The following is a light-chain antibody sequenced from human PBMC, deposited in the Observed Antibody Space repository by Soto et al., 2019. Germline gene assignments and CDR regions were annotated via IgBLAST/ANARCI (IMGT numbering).Light chain of an antibody. V-gene: IGKV1-9*01. CDR2: AAS. Sequence: DIPLTQSPSFLSASVGDRVTITCRASQGISSYLALYQQKPGKAPKLLIYAASTLQSGVPSTFSGSGSGTEFTLTISSLQPEDVAIYDCQQLNSYPLSFGRGKRLEIK. J-gene: IGKJ5*01. CDR3: QQLNSYPLS. CDR1: QGISSY.